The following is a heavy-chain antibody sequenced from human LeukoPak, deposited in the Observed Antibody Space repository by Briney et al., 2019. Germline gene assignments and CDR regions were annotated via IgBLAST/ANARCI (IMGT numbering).Heavy chain of an antibody. D-gene: IGHD3-22*01. CDR2: INPSGTST. Sequence: ASVKVSCKASGYSFTTYYLHWVRQAPGQGLEWMGIINPSGTSTTYAQKFQGRVTMTMDTSTSTVNMELSSLRSEDTAMYYCARGPPGRVYDSSKKGLFDPWGQGTLVTVSS. J-gene: IGHJ5*02. V-gene: IGHV1-46*01. CDR3: ARGPPGRVYDSSKKGLFDP. CDR1: GYSFTTYY.